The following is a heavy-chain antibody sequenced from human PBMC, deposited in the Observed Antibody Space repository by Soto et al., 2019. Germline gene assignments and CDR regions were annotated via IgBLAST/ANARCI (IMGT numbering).Heavy chain of an antibody. J-gene: IGHJ4*02. Sequence: QLQLQESGPGLVKPSETLSLTCTVSGGSISSSSYYWGWIRQPPGKGLEWIGSIYYSGSTYYNPSLKRRVPIPVDTSNNQFALKLSSVTAADTAVYYCARRDYGSGDFDYWGQGTLVTVSS. CDR2: IYYSGST. V-gene: IGHV4-39*01. CDR3: ARRDYGSGDFDY. D-gene: IGHD3-10*01. CDR1: GGSISSSSYY.